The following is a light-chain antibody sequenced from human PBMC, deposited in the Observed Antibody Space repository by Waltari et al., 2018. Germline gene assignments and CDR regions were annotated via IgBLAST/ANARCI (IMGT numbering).Light chain of an antibody. Sequence: DIVMTQSPLSLPVTPGEPASISCRSSQSHVFSDGNNYLDWYQQKPGQSPQLLVYEVSKRASGVPDRFSGSGSGTDFTLKISRVEAEDVGVYYCMQALQAPYTFGQGTKLEIK. J-gene: IGKJ2*01. V-gene: IGKV2-28*01. CDR1: QSHVFSDGNNY. CDR3: MQALQAPYT. CDR2: EVS.